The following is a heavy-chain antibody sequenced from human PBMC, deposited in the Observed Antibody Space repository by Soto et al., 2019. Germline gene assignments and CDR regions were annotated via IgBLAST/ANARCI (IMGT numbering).Heavy chain of an antibody. V-gene: IGHV4-59*01. J-gene: IGHJ4*02. CDR3: ARDYGGPFDS. Sequence: QVQLQESGPGLVKPSETLSLTCTVSGGSISGYYWSWIRQPPGKGLEWIGCIYCSVSTNYNPSLQSRVTISVDTSKNQFSLKLSSVTAADTAVYYCARDYGGPFDSWGQGTLVTVSS. CDR1: GGSISGYY. D-gene: IGHD4-17*01. CDR2: IYCSVST.